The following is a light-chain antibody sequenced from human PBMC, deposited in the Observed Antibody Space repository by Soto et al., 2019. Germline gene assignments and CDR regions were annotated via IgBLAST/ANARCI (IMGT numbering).Light chain of an antibody. V-gene: IGLV2-8*01. CDR1: NSDVGGYNF. CDR3: SSYAGSNNRYV. J-gene: IGLJ1*01. Sequence: QSALTQPPSASGSPEQSVTISCTGTNSDVGGYNFVSWYQQHPGKAPKLIIYEVTKRPSGVPDRFSGSKSGKTASLTVSGLQAEDEADYYCSSYAGSNNRYVFGTGTKLTVL. CDR2: EVT.